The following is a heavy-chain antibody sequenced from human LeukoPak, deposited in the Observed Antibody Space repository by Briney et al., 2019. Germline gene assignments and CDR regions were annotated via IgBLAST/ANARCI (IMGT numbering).Heavy chain of an antibody. J-gene: IGHJ4*02. V-gene: IGHV3-30*09. Sequence: GGSLRLSCAASGFNFRDYALNWVRQAPGKGLEWVALISYDGTNTYYADSVKGRFAVSRDYSKNTVSLQMSSLRPDDTATYYCTGGADHGDHWGQGTLVIVSS. D-gene: IGHD2-8*01. CDR2: ISYDGTNT. CDR3: TGGADHGDH. CDR1: GFNFRDYA.